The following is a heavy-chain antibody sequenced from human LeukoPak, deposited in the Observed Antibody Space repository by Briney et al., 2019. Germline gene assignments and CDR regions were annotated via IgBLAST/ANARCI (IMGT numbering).Heavy chain of an antibody. CDR3: AKDGYYYGSGSYLTWDWFDP. CDR1: GFTFSSYG. Sequence: GSLRLSCAASGFTFSSYGMSWVRQAPGKGLEWVSAISGSGGSTYYADSVKGRFTISRDNSKNTLYLQMNSLRAEDTAVYYCAKDGYYYGSGSYLTWDWFDPWGQGTLVTVSS. V-gene: IGHV3-23*01. CDR2: ISGSGGST. D-gene: IGHD3-10*01. J-gene: IGHJ5*02.